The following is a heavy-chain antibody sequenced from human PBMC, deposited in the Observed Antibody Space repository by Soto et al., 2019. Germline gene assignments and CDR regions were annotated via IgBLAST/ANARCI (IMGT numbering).Heavy chain of an antibody. J-gene: IGHJ6*02. V-gene: IGHV1-18*01. CDR3: ARDQGITTFGVYSMYYYGMDV. Sequence: ASVKVSCKASGYTFTSSGISWVRQAPGQGLEWMGWISTDNGNTNYAQHLQGRVSMTTDTSTSTAYMDLRSLISDFTAVYYCARDQGITTFGVYSMYYYGMDVWGQGTTVTVSS. CDR2: ISTDNGNT. D-gene: IGHD3-3*01. CDR1: GYTFTSSG.